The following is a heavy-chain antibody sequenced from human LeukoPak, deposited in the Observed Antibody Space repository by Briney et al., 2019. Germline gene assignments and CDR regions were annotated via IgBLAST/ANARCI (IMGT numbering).Heavy chain of an antibody. J-gene: IGHJ4*02. V-gene: IGHV3-48*01. Sequence: PGGSLRLSCAASKFTFSNYEMNWVRQAPGKGPEWVSFISSTSNTIYYADSVKGRFTISRDNSKNTLYLQMNSLRAEDTAVYYCARELRYFDWLLPIFDYWGQGTLVTVSS. CDR2: ISSTSNTI. CDR1: KFTFSNYE. CDR3: ARELRYFDWLLPIFDY. D-gene: IGHD3-9*01.